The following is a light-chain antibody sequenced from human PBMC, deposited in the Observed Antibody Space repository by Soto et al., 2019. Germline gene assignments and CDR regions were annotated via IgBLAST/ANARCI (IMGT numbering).Light chain of an antibody. CDR3: QQSYSTSIT. V-gene: IGKV1-39*01. J-gene: IGKJ5*01. CDR1: QSISRY. CDR2: TAS. Sequence: DIPMTQSPSSLSASVGDRVTITCRASQSISRYLNWYQQKPGKAPNLLIYTASSLQSGVSSRFSGSGSGTDFTLTISSLQPEDSATYYCQQSYSTSITFGQGTRLEMK.